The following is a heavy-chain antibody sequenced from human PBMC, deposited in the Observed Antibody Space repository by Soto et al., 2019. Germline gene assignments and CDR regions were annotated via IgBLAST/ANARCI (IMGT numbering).Heavy chain of an antibody. J-gene: IGHJ6*02. CDR1: GFTFSNAW. V-gene: IGHV3-15*07. D-gene: IGHD3-10*01. CDR3: TTDLVPYTYYYYYGMDV. Sequence: GGSLRLSCAASGFTFSNAWMNWVRQAPGKGLEWVGRIKSKTDGGTTDYAAPVKGRFTISRDDSKSTLYLQMNSLKTEDTAVYYCTTDLVPYTYYYYYGMDVWGQGTTVTVSS. CDR2: IKSKTDGGTT.